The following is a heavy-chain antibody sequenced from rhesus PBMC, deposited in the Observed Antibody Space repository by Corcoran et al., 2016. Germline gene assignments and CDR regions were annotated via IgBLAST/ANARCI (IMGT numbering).Heavy chain of an antibody. CDR1: GVSVNGGYD. V-gene: IGHV4-76*01. Sequence: QVHLQESGPGLVKPSETLSLTCAVSGVSVNGGYDWSWVRQAPGKGLEWVGYIYESSGTSNYNPSLKNRVTISRDTSKNQFSLRLTSVTAADTAIYYCARFGYPGGLDFWGQGVVVTVSS. D-gene: IGHD3-28*01. CDR2: IYESSGTS. CDR3: ARFGYPGGLDF. J-gene: IGHJ6*01.